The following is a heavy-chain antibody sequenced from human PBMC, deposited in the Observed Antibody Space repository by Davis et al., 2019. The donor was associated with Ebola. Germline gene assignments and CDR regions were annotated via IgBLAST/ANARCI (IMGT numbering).Heavy chain of an antibody. D-gene: IGHD6-25*01. CDR1: GFSFEDDA. J-gene: IGHJ4*02. CDR2: ISGHGDKT. V-gene: IGHV3-43*02. Sequence: GESLKISCAASGFSFEDDAMHWVRQAPGKGLEWVSLISGHGDKTDYADSVKGRFTISRDNSKNSLYLQMNSLRGEDTAFYYCVKDRRSSGWVYYFDHWGQGALVTVSS. CDR3: VKDRRSSGWVYYFDH.